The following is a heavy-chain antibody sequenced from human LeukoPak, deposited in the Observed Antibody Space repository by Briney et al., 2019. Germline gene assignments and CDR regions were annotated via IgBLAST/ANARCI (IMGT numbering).Heavy chain of an antibody. CDR1: GYTFTYHY. D-gene: IGHD1-1*01. CDR2: INSSGGST. J-gene: IGHJ4*02. V-gene: IGHV1-46*01. CDR3: ARETGMASARNFDY. Sequence: ASVKVSCKASGYTFTYHYIHWVRQAPGQGLEWMGIINSSGGSTDYAQKFQGRVTMTRDTSTSTVYMEWSSLRSEDTAVYYCARETGMASARNFDYWGQGTLVTVST.